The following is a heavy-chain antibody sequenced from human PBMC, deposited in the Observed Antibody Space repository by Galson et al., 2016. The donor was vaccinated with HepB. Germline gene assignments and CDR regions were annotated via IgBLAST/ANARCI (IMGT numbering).Heavy chain of an antibody. CDR2: ISGYNGRA. V-gene: IGHV1-18*01. CDR3: ARDLATETTDAFDI. D-gene: IGHD1-1*01. J-gene: IGHJ3*02. Sequence: SVKVSCRASGYSFNNYAITWVRQVPGQGLQWMGWISGYNGRAMYAQEFQDRVTLTIDTSTTTASMEVNRLTSDDTAMYYCARDLATETTDAFDIWGQGTLVTVSS. CDR1: GYSFNNYA.